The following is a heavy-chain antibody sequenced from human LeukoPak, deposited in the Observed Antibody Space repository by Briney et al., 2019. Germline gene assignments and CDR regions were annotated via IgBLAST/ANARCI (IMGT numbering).Heavy chain of an antibody. V-gene: IGHV3-21*01. D-gene: IGHD3-10*01. CDR2: IRSIISFI. CDR1: GFTSSSYI. CDR3: VRVKSTGYYYGSGSPNTFNI. J-gene: IGHJ3*02. Sequence: GGCLRLSCAASGFTSSSYIMNWVRQAPGKGREWVSSIRSIISFIYYSDSVKGRLTRSRDNAKTSLYRQMNSLRAEDTAVYYCVRVKSTGYYYGSGSPNTFNIWGQGTMVTVSS.